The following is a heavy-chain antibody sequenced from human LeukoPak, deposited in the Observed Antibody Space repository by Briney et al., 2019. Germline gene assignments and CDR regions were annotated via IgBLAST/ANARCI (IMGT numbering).Heavy chain of an antibody. D-gene: IGHD6-13*01. CDR2: IIPILGIA. Sequence: SVKVSCKASGYTFTSYGISWVRQAPGQGLEWMGRIIPILGIANYAQKFQGRVTITADKSTSTAYMELSSLRSEDTAVYYCARTEQQLAAGFDPWGQGTLVTVSS. V-gene: IGHV1-69*04. J-gene: IGHJ5*02. CDR3: ARTEQQLAAGFDP. CDR1: GYTFTSYG.